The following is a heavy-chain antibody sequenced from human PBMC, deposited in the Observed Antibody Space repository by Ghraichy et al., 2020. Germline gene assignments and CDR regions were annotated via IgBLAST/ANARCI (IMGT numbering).Heavy chain of an antibody. V-gene: IGHV3-23*01. CDR3: AAPTVTTQLYFYYGMDV. CDR2: ISGNGGKT. CDR1: GFTFSTYA. D-gene: IGHD4-17*01. Sequence: GGSLRLSCAASGFTFSTYAMTWARQAPGKGLEWVSTISGNGGKTYYADSVKGRFTISRDNSKNTLYLQMNSLRAEDTAVYYCAAPTVTTQLYFYYGMDVWGQGTTVTVS. J-gene: IGHJ6*02.